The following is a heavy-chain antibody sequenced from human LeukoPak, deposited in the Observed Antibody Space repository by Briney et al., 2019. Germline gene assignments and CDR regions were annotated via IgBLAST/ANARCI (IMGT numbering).Heavy chain of an antibody. Sequence: PGGSLRLSCAASGFTFSSYGMSWVRQAPGKGLEWVSAISGSGGSTYYADSMRGRFTISRDNSKNTLYLQMNSLRGEDTAVYYCAKDLGSLLRRSDDAFDIWGQGTMVTVSS. CDR3: AKDLGSLLRRSDDAFDI. V-gene: IGHV3-23*01. D-gene: IGHD3-22*01. J-gene: IGHJ3*02. CDR2: ISGSGGST. CDR1: GFTFSSYG.